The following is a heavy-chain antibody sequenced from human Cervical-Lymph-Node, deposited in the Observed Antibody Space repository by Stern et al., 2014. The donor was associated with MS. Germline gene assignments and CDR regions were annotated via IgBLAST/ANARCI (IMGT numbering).Heavy chain of an antibody. J-gene: IGHJ4*02. Sequence: QLVQSGAEVKRPGASVKVSCKASGYTFTNNYIHWVRQAPAQGLEWMGLINPSGDGTVYAQNFRGRVTLTRDTSTNTVYMDLSSLKSEDTAVYYCASDLPSGYGSSDYWGQGTLVTISS. D-gene: IGHD5-12*01. CDR2: INPSGDGT. CDR3: ASDLPSGYGSSDY. CDR1: GYTFTNNY. V-gene: IGHV1-46*03.